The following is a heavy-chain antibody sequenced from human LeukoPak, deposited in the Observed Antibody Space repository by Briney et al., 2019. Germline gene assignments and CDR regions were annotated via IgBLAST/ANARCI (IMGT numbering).Heavy chain of an antibody. V-gene: IGHV4-59*12. D-gene: IGHD6-13*01. Sequence: SETLSLTCTVSGGSISSYYWSWIRQPPGKGLEWIGYIYYSGSTNYNPSLKSRVTISVDTSKNQFSLKLSSVTAADTAVYYCARVEHIAAAGFDYWGQGTLVTVSS. CDR1: GGSISSYY. CDR2: IYYSGST. CDR3: ARVEHIAAAGFDY. J-gene: IGHJ4*02.